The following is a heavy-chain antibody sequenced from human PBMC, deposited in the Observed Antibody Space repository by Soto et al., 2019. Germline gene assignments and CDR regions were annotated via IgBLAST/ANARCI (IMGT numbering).Heavy chain of an antibody. CDR1: GYTFTSYD. CDR3: ARIPVGTYYDYIWGSYRYPTLFDY. Sequence: VKVSCTASGYTFTSYDINWVRQATGQGLEWMGWMNPNSGNTGYAQKFQGRVTMTRNTSISTAYMELSSLRSEDTAVYYCARIPVGTYYDYIWGSYRYPTLFDYWGQGTLVTVSS. V-gene: IGHV1-8*01. J-gene: IGHJ4*02. D-gene: IGHD3-16*02. CDR2: MNPNSGNT.